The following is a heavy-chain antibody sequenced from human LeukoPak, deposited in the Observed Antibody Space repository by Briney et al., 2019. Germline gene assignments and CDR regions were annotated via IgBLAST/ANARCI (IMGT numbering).Heavy chain of an antibody. J-gene: IGHJ4*02. D-gene: IGHD2/OR15-2a*01. CDR1: GYSISSGYY. CDR3: ARDQGVIEGYDC. V-gene: IGHV4-38-2*02. Sequence: PSETLSLTCTVSGYSISSGYYWGWIRQPPGKGLEWIGSIYHSGSTYYNPSLKSRVTISVDTSKNQFSLKLSSVTAADTAVYYCARDQGVIEGYDCWGQGTLVTVSS. CDR2: IYHSGST.